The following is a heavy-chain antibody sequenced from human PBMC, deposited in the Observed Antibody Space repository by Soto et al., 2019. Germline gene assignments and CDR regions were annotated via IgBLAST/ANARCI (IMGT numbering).Heavy chain of an antibody. J-gene: IGHJ5*02. CDR3: ARVLRGWFDP. CDR2: ISHSGIT. CDR1: GGSITSANW. Sequence: SETLSLTCAVSGGSITSANWWTWLRQPPGGGLEWIGEISHSGITNYKASLKSRVTMSVDKTKNDVSLKLTSVTAADTAVYYCARVLRGWFDPWGQGTPVTVSS. V-gene: IGHV4-4*02.